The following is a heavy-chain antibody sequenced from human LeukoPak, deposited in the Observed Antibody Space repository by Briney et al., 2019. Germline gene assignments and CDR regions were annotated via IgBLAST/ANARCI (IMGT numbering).Heavy chain of an antibody. V-gene: IGHV3-13*01. CDR2: IGTAGDT. CDR3: ARAPVTYGSGSPYYYYGMDV. CDR1: GFTFSSYD. D-gene: IGHD3-10*01. Sequence: GGSLRLSCAASGFTFSSYDMHWVRQATGKGLEWVSAIGTAGDTYYPGSVKGRFTISRENAKNSLYLQMNSLRAGDTAVYYCARAPVTYGSGSPYYYYGMDVWGQGTTVTVSS. J-gene: IGHJ6*02.